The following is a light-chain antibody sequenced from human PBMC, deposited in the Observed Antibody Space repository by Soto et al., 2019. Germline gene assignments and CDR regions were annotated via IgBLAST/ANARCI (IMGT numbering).Light chain of an antibody. CDR3: QTWGTGIWV. J-gene: IGLJ3*02. Sequence: QSVLTQSPSASASLGASVKLTCTLSSGHSSYAIAWHQQQPEKGPRYLMKLNSDGSHSKGDGIPDRFSGSSSGAERHLTISSLQSEEEADYYCQTWGTGIWVFGGGTKLTVL. CDR2: LNSDGSH. V-gene: IGLV4-69*01. CDR1: SGHSSYA.